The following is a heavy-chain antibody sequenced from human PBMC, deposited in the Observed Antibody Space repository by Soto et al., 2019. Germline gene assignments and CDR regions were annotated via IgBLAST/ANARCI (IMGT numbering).Heavy chain of an antibody. J-gene: IGHJ6*02. CDR3: PTLTGYCTSPNCNGYYGMDV. CDR2: IYYSVST. V-gene: IGHV4-39*01. Sequence: SETLFLTCTVSGGSISSSSYYWGWIRQPPGKGLEWIGSIYYSVSTYYNPSLKSRVTISVDTSKNQFSLKLSSVTAADTAVYYCPTLTGYCTSPNCNGYYGMDVWGQGTTVTVSS. D-gene: IGHD2-8*01. CDR1: GGSISSSSYY.